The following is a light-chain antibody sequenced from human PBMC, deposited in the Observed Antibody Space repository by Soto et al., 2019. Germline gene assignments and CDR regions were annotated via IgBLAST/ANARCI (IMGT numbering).Light chain of an antibody. CDR1: QYISTY. Sequence: DIQMTQSPSSLSASVGDSLTITCRASQYISTYLNWYQQKPGKAPKLLIYVATNLQSGVPSRFSGSGSGTDFTLTVSSLQPEDIATYYCQESYSTSFGQGTKVDIK. J-gene: IGKJ1*01. V-gene: IGKV1-39*01. CDR2: VAT. CDR3: QESYSTS.